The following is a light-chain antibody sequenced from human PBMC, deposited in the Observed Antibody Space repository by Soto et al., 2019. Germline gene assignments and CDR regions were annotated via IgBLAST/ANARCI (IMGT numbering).Light chain of an antibody. CDR3: KQRTRWPMT. CDR1: QSVDSY. J-gene: IGKJ5*01. V-gene: IGKV3-11*01. CDR2: DGS. Sequence: EIVLTQSPASLSLSPGERATLSCRASQSVDSYLVWYQQKPGQAPRPLIYDGSKRAAGVQDRISGDGSGTDYTLTISSLEPEDFAVYYCKQRTRWPMTFGQGTRLEIK.